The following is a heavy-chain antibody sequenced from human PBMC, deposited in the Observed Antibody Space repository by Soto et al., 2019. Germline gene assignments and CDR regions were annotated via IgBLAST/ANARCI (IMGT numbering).Heavy chain of an antibody. V-gene: IGHV4-59*01. CDR3: ARGYSSGWNYYYYGMDV. D-gene: IGHD6-19*01. CDR1: GGSISSYY. J-gene: IGHJ6*02. CDR2: IYYSGST. Sequence: QVQLQESGPGLVKPSETLSLTCTVSGGSISSYYWSWIRQPPGKGLEWIGYIYYSGSTNYNPPLKSRVTISVDTSKNQFSLKLSSVTAADTAVYYCARGYSSGWNYYYYGMDVWGQGTTVTVSS.